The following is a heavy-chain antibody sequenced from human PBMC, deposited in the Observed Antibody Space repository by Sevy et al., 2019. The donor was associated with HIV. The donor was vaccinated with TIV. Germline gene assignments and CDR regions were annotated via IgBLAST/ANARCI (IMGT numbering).Heavy chain of an antibody. CDR2: INPNSGGT. V-gene: IGHV1-2*02. CDR3: AREDASGWNKPTYDFDY. Sequence: ASVKVSCKASGYTFTGYYMHWVRQAPGQGLEWMGWINPNSGGTNYAQKFQGRVTMTRDTSISTAYMELSRLRSDDTAVYYCAREDASGWNKPTYDFDYWGQGTLVTVSS. CDR1: GYTFTGYY. J-gene: IGHJ4*02. D-gene: IGHD6-19*01.